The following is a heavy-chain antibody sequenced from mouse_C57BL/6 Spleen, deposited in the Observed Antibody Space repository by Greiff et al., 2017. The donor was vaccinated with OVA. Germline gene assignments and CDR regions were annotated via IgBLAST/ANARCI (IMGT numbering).Heavy chain of an antibody. CDR3: ARAGDGYYGFAY. V-gene: IGHV3-1*01. D-gene: IGHD2-3*01. CDR1: GYSITSGYD. Sequence: EVKLEESGPGMVKPSQSLSLTCTVTGYSITSGYDWHWIRHFPGNKLEWMGYISYSGSTNYNPSLKSRISITHDTSKNHFFLKLNSVTTEDTATYYCARAGDGYYGFAYWGQGTLVTVSA. J-gene: IGHJ3*01. CDR2: ISYSGST.